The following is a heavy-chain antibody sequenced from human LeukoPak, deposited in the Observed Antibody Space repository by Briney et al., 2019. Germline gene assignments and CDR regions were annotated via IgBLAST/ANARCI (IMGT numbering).Heavy chain of an antibody. CDR1: GGTFISYA. CDR2: IIPIFGTA. J-gene: IGHJ4*02. Sequence: ASVKVSCKASGGTFISYAISWVRQAPGQGLEWMGGIIPIFGTANYAQKFQGRVTITADESTSTAYMELSSLRSEDTAVYYCATSSGSYGLSIDYWGQGTLVTVSS. CDR3: ATSSGSYGLSIDY. D-gene: IGHD1-26*01. V-gene: IGHV1-69*13.